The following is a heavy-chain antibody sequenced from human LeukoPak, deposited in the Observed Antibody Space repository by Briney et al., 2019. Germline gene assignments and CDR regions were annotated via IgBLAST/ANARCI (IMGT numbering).Heavy chain of an antibody. J-gene: IGHJ4*02. CDR2: VSFFGNS. CDR3: ATHGEGSYFES. V-gene: IGHV4-39*01. Sequence: SETLSLTCTVSGGSIRSSRYYWGWIRQSPGTRLEWIGSVSFFGNSYYRSSLLSRLTISIDRSKTQISLNLTSVTAAGTAVYYCATHGEGSYFESWGQGTLVTVSS. D-gene: IGHD3-10*01. CDR1: GGSIRSSRYY.